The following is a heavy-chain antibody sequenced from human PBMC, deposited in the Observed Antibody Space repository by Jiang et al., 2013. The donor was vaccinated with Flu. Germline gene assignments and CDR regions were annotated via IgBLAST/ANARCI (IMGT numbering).Heavy chain of an antibody. CDR1: GYSFTSYW. D-gene: IGHD5-24*01. CDR3: ARRPGGVGYRFFNY. Sequence: PGESLKISCQTSGYSFTSYWIAWVRQMPGKGLEWIGIFYSGDSDTRYSPSFQGQVTFSADRSISTAYLQWSSLKASDTAIYYCARRPGGVGYRFFNYWGQGTLVTVSS. V-gene: IGHV5-51*01. J-gene: IGHJ4*02. CDR2: FYSGDSDT.